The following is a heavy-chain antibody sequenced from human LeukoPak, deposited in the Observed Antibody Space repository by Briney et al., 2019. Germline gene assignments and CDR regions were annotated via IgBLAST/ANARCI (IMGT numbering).Heavy chain of an antibody. D-gene: IGHD3-10*01. J-gene: IGHJ4*02. V-gene: IGHV1-69*01. Sequence: SVKVSCKASGGTFSSYAISWVRQAPGQGLEWMGGIIPIFGTANYAQKFQGRVTITADESTSTAYMELSSLRSEDTAVYYCARLTYYYRSGKVGYYFDYWGQATLVTVSS. CDR3: ARLTYYYRSGKVGYYFDY. CDR2: IIPIFGTA. CDR1: GGTFSSYA.